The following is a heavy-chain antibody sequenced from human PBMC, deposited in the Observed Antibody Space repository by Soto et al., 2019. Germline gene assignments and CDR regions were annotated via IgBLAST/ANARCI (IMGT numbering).Heavy chain of an antibody. V-gene: IGHV3-23*01. J-gene: IGHJ6*02. D-gene: IGHD2-15*01. CDR2: ISGSGGST. CDR3: AKDLGVVVAATPFHYYYGMDV. CDR1: GFTFSSYA. Sequence: EVQLLESGGGLVQPGGSLRLSCAASGFTFSSYAMSWVRQAPGKGLEWVSAISGSGGSTYYADSVKGRFTISRDNSKNTVYLKINSLRAEDTAVYYCAKDLGVVVAATPFHYYYGMDVWGQGTTVTVSS.